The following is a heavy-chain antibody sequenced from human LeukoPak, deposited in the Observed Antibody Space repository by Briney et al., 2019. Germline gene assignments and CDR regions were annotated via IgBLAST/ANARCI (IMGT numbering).Heavy chain of an antibody. V-gene: IGHV4-59*01. D-gene: IGHD2-8*02. Sequence: SETLSLTCTVSGASFRSYYWNWIRQPPGKGLDWIGYIFARGGTSYNPSLKSRATILIDTSKNQFSLSLTSVTAADTAVYYCATLGYCTGGDCYQDDFWGQGTLVTVSS. CDR3: ATLGYCTGGDCYQDDF. CDR1: GASFRSYY. J-gene: IGHJ4*02. CDR2: IFARGGT.